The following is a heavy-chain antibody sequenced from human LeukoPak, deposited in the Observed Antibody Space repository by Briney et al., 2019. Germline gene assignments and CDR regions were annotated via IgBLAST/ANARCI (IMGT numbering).Heavy chain of an antibody. Sequence: PGGSLRLSCSASGFTFSSYAMHWVRQAPGKGLEYVSAISSNGGSTYYADSVKGRFTISRDNSKNTLYLQMNSLRPDDTAVYYCARSGRGSSTDYLDSWGQGTLVTVSS. J-gene: IGHJ4*02. CDR1: GFTFSSYA. D-gene: IGHD2-2*01. V-gene: IGHV3-64*04. CDR3: ARSGRGSSTDYLDS. CDR2: ISSNGGST.